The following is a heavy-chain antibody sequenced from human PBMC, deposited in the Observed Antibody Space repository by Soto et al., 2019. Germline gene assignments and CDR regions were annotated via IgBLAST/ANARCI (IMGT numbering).Heavy chain of an antibody. CDR3: ARGAWYDSSGYYPNWFDP. D-gene: IGHD3-22*01. J-gene: IGHJ5*02. CDR2: IYYSGST. CDR1: GGSISSYY. Sequence: SAPLSLTCAVSGGSISSYYWSWIRQPPGKGLEWIGYIYYSGSTNYNPSLKSRVTISVDTSKNQFSLKLSSVTAADTAVYYCARGAWYDSSGYYPNWFDPWGQGTLVTVSS. V-gene: IGHV4-59*01.